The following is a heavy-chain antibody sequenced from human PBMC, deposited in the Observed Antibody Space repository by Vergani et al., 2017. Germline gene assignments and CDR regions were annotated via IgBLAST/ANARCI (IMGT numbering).Heavy chain of an antibody. D-gene: IGHD2-2*01. V-gene: IGHV4-59*01. CDR3: AREVTCSSTSCYSGAFDI. CDR1: GGSISSYY. Sequence: QVQLQESGPGLVKPSETLSLTCTVSGGSISSYYWSWIRQPPGKGLEWIVYIYYSGSTNYNPSLKSRVTISVDTSKNQFSLKLSSVTAADTAVYYCAREVTCSSTSCYSGAFDIWGQGTMVTVSS. CDR2: IYYSGST. J-gene: IGHJ3*02.